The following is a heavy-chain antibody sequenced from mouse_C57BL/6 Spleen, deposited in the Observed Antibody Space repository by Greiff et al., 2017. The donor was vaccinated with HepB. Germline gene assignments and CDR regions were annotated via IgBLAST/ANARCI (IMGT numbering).Heavy chain of an antibody. CDR1: GYAFSSYW. Sequence: QVQLQQPGAELVKPGASVKISCKASGYAFSSYWMNWVKQRPGKGLEWIGQIYPGDGDTNYNGKFKGKATLTADKSSSPAYMQLSSLTSEDSAVYFCARIYYYGSSYEYWYFDVWGTGTTVTVSS. J-gene: IGHJ1*03. CDR2: IYPGDGDT. CDR3: ARIYYYGSSYEYWYFDV. V-gene: IGHV1-80*01. D-gene: IGHD1-1*01.